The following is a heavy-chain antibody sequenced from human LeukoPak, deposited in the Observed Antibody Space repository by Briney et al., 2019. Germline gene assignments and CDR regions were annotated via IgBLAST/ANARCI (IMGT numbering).Heavy chain of an antibody. V-gene: IGHV4-4*07. CDR2: IYTSGST. CDR1: GGSISSYY. Sequence: PSETLSLTCTVSGGSISSYYWSWIRQPAGKGLEWIGCIYTSGSTNYNPSLKSRVTMSVDTSKNQFSLKLSSVTAADTAVYYCARDKLGIAAAVNGANWFDPWGQGTLVTVSS. CDR3: ARDKLGIAAAVNGANWFDP. J-gene: IGHJ5*02. D-gene: IGHD6-13*01.